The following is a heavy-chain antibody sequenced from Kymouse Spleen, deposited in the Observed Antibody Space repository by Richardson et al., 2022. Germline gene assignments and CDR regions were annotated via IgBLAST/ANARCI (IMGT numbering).Heavy chain of an antibody. CDR1: GGSFSGYY. CDR3: ARRRAAPYYYYGMDV. D-gene: IGHD2-15*01,IGHD2-2*02. V-gene: IGHV4-34*01. Sequence: QVQLQQWGAGLLKPSETLSLTCAVYGGSFSGYYWSWIRQPPGKGLEWIGEINHSGSTNYNPSLKSRVTISVDTSKNQFSLKLSSVTAADTAVYYCARRRAAPYYYYGMDVWGQGTTVTVSS. CDR2: INHSGST. J-gene: IGHJ6*02.